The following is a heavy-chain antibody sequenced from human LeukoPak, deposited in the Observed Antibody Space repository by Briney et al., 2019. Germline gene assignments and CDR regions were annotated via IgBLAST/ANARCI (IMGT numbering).Heavy chain of an antibody. CDR2: IIPIFGTA. Sequence: SVKVSCKASGYTFTSYDINWVRQATGQGLEWMGGIIPIFGTANYAQKFQGRVTITTDESTSTAYMELSSLRSEDTAVYYCARGGPYYYYYYMDVWGKGTTVTVSS. CDR1: GYTFTSYD. D-gene: IGHD1-26*01. J-gene: IGHJ6*03. V-gene: IGHV1-69*05. CDR3: ARGGPYYYYYYMDV.